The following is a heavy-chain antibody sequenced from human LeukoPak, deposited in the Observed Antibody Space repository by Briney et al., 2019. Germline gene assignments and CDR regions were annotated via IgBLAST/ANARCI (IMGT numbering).Heavy chain of an antibody. Sequence: PSETLSLTCAVYGGSFSGYYWGRIRQPPGKGLEWIGEINHSGSTNYNPSLKSRVTISVDTSKNQFSLKLSSVTAADTAVYYCAYRNRGYSYGSSPFDYWGQGTLVTVSS. CDR2: INHSGST. J-gene: IGHJ4*02. D-gene: IGHD5-18*01. CDR3: AYRNRGYSYGSSPFDY. V-gene: IGHV4-34*01. CDR1: GGSFSGYY.